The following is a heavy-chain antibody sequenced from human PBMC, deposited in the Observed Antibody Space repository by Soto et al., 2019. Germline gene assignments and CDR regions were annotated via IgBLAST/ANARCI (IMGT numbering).Heavy chain of an antibody. D-gene: IGHD5-18*01. CDR3: ARDRGQGYSYGTDY. CDR1: GFTFSSYG. CDR2: IWYDGGNK. J-gene: IGHJ4*02. Sequence: GGSLRLSCAASGFTFSSYGMHWVRQAPGKGLEWVAVIWYDGGNKYYADSVKGRFTISRDNSKNTLYLQMNSLRAEDTAVYYCARDRGQGYSYGTDYWGQGTLVTVSS. V-gene: IGHV3-33*01.